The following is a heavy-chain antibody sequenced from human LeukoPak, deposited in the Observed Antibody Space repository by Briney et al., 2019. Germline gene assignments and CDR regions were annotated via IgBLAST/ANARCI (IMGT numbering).Heavy chain of an antibody. CDR1: GGSISSYY. J-gene: IGHJ4*02. D-gene: IGHD2-2*01. CDR3: ARRIGYCSSTSCNQGFDY. CDR2: IYYSGST. Sequence: PSETLSLTCTVSGGSISSYYWSWIRQPPGKGLEWIGYIYYSGSTNYNPSLKSRVTISVDTSKNQFSLKLSSVTAADTAVYYCARRIGYCSSTSCNQGFDYWGQGTLVTVSS. V-gene: IGHV4-59*08.